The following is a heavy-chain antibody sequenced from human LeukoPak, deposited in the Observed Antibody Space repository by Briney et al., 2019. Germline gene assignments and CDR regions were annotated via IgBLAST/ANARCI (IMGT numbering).Heavy chain of an antibody. Sequence: SETLSLTCIVSGASVSSGDHHWSWIRQAPGKGLEWIGHNMNTYYNPSLKSRVTISIDTSKNQFSLMLSTVTAADTAIYYCATYYDNGAGRGHWGPGTLVTVPS. CDR3: ATYYDNGAGRGH. V-gene: IGHV4-61*08. CDR1: GASVSSGDHH. J-gene: IGHJ4*02. CDR2: NMNT. D-gene: IGHD3-16*01.